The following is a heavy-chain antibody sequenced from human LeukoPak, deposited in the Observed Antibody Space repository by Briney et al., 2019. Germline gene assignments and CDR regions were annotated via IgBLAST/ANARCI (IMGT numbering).Heavy chain of an antibody. V-gene: IGHV1-69*13. CDR3: ARESCSSTSCYAEYYYYYGMDV. J-gene: IGHJ6*02. D-gene: IGHD2-2*01. CDR1: GGTFSSYA. CDR2: IIPIFGTA. Sequence: GASVKVSCKASGGTFSSYAISWVRQAPGQGLEWMGGIIPIFGTANYAQKFQGRVTITADESTSTAYMELSSLRSEDTAVYYCARESCSSTSCYAEYYYYYGMDVWGQGTTVTVSS.